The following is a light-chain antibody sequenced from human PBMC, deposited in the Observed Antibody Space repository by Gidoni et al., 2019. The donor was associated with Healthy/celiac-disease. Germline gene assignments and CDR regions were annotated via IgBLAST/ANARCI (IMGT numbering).Light chain of an antibody. CDR3: QQSYSTPYT. CDR2: AAS. Sequence: DIQMTQSPSSLSASVGDRVTITCRASQSISSYLNWYQQKPGKAPKLLIYAASSFQSGVPSRFSGSGSGTDFTLTISSLQPEDCATYDCQQSYSTPYTFGQGTKLEIK. V-gene: IGKV1-39*01. J-gene: IGKJ2*01. CDR1: QSISSY.